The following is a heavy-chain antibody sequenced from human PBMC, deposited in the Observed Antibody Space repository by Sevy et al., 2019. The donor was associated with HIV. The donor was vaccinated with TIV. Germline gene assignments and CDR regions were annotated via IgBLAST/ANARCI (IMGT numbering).Heavy chain of an antibody. J-gene: IGHJ4*02. CDR1: GFTFSSYE. Sequence: GGSLRLSCAASGFTFSSYEMNWVRQAPGKGLEWVSYISSSGSTIYYADSVKGRFTISRDNAKNSLYLQMNSLRAEDTAVYYCARDPPVLGSGHGYFDYWGQGTLVTVSS. D-gene: IGHD6-19*01. CDR2: ISSSGSTI. V-gene: IGHV3-48*03. CDR3: ARDPPVLGSGHGYFDY.